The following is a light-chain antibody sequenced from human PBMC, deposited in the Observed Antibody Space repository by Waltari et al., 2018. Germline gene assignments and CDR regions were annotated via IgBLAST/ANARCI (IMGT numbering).Light chain of an antibody. J-gene: IGLJ3*02. CDR3: SSYASNNSWV. V-gene: IGLV2-14*01. CDR1: SSDVGGYDY. Sequence: QSALTQPASVSGSPGQSITISCTGTSSDVGGYDYVSWYQQHPGKAPKFMIYDVNKRPSGVSYRFSGSKSGNTASLTISGLQAEDEADYYCSSYASNNSWVFGGGTKLTVL. CDR2: DVN.